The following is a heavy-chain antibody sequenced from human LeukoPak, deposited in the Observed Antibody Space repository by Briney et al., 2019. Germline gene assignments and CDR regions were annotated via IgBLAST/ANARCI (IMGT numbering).Heavy chain of an antibody. CDR1: GGSISSYY. CDR2: IYYSGST. V-gene: IGHV4-59*01. CDR3: ARGPSQSSYFDY. Sequence: SETLSLTCTVSGGSISSYYWSWIRQPPGKGLEWIGYIYYSGSTSYNPSLKSRVTISVDTSKNQFSLKLSSVTAADTAVYYCARGPSQSSYFDYWGQGTLVTVSS. D-gene: IGHD2-2*01. J-gene: IGHJ4*02.